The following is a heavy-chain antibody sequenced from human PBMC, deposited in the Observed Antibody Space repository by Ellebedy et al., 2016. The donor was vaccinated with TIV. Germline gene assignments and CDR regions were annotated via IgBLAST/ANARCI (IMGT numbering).Heavy chain of an antibody. CDR3: ARDPTLRGFGELFFDY. V-gene: IGHV1-69*13. J-gene: IGHJ4*02. D-gene: IGHD3-10*01. Sequence: SVEVSCXASGGTFSSYAISWVRQAPGQGLEWMGGIIPIFGTANYAQKFQGRVTITADESTSTAYMELSSLRSEDTAVYYCARDPTLRGFGELFFDYWGQGTLVTVSS. CDR1: GGTFSSYA. CDR2: IIPIFGTA.